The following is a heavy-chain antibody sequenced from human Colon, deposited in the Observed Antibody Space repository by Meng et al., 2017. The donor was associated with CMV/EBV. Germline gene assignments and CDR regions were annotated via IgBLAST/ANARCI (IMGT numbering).Heavy chain of an antibody. CDR1: GFSFSSYA. CDR3: AKDLSGGVMGFDF. D-gene: IGHD3-16*01. J-gene: IGHJ5*01. CDR2: VTSGGGTT. V-gene: IGHV3-23*03. Sequence: GGSLRLSCAASGFSFSSYAMNWVRQAPGKGLEWVSGVTSGGGTTFYADYVKGRFTISRDNSRNTLFLQMNNLRAEDAAIYYCAKDLSGGVMGFDFWGQGTLVTVSS.